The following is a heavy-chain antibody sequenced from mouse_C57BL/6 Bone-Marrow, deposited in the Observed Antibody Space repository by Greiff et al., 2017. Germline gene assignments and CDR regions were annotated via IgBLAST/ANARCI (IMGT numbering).Heavy chain of an antibody. CDR3: TGDGSGAWFAY. Sequence: EVKVEESGGGLVQPGGSMKLSCVASGFTFSNYWMNWVRQSPEKGLEWVAQIRLKSDNYATHYAKSVKGRFTISRDDSKSSIYLQMNNLRAEDTGVYYCTGDGSGAWFAYWGQGTLVTVSA. V-gene: IGHV6-3*01. D-gene: IGHD1-1*01. J-gene: IGHJ3*01. CDR2: IRLKSDNYAT. CDR1: GFTFSNYW.